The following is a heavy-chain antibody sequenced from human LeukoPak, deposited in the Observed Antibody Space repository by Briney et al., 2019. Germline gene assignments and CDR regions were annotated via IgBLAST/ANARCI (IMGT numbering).Heavy chain of an antibody. CDR3: ARWGWLVPKGDY. V-gene: IGHV1-2*02. D-gene: IGHD6-19*01. J-gene: IGHJ4*02. CDR2: INPNSGGT. Sequence: ASVKASCKASGYTFTGYYMHWVRQAPGQGLEWMGWINPNSGGTNYAQKFQGRVTMTRDTSISTAYMELSRLRSDDTAVYYCARWGWLVPKGDYWGQGTLVTVSS. CDR1: GYTFTGYY.